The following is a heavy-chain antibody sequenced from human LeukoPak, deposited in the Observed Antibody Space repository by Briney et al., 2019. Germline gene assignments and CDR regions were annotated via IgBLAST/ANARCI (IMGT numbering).Heavy chain of an antibody. CDR1: GGAITKYF. D-gene: IGHD3-10*01. V-gene: IGHV4-4*07. CDR3: AGIETGTSRLISTFDL. Sequence: SDTLSLTCSVSGGAITKYFWNWIRQPAGKGLEWFGRIYVSGSTDYNPSLKSRVSMSIDTSKNRISLKLNSVTAADTAVYYCAGIETGTSRLISTFDLWGLGTMVTVSS. J-gene: IGHJ3*01. CDR2: IYVSGST.